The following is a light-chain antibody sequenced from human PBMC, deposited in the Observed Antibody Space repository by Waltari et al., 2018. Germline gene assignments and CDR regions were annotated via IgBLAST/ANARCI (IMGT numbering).Light chain of an antibody. CDR3: SSYTSSSTWV. Sequence: QSVLTQPPSASGTPGQGVIISCSGSASNLGHNVVNWYQQLPGKAPKLFIYRSEQRPSGVPDRFSGSKSGNTASLTISGLQAEDEADYYCSSYTSSSTWVFGGGTKLTVL. CDR2: RSE. CDR1: ASNLGHNV. J-gene: IGLJ3*02. V-gene: IGLV1-44*01.